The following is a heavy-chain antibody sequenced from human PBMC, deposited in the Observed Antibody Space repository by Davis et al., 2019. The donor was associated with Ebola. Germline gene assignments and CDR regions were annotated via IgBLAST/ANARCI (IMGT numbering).Heavy chain of an antibody. J-gene: IGHJ6*02. CDR2: ISSSSSYI. V-gene: IGHV3-21*01. CDR3: ARVKRPLWSFYGMDV. D-gene: IGHD3-10*01. CDR1: GFTFSSYS. Sequence: PGGSLRLSCAASGFTFSSYSMNWVRQAPGKGLEWVSSISSSSSYIYYADSVKGRFTISRDNAKNSLYLQMNSLRAEDTAVYYCARVKRPLWSFYGMDVWGQGTTVTVSS.